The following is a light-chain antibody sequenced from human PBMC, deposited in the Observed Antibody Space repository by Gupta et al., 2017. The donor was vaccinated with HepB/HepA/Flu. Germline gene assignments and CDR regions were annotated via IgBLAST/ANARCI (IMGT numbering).Light chain of an antibody. CDR3: RHRSNWPQT. CDR1: QSVSSY. J-gene: IGKJ2*01. V-gene: IGKV3-11*01. CDR2: DAS. Sequence: EIVLTQSPATLSLSPGDRATLSCRASQSVSSYLAWYQQKPGQPPRLLIYDASNMATGIPARFSGSGSGTDFALTISSLEPEDFAVYYCRHRSNWPQTFGQGTKVEIK.